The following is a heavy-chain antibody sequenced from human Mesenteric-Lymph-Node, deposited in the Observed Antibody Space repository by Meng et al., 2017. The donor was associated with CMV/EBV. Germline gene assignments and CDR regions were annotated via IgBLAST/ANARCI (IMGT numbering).Heavy chain of an antibody. J-gene: IGHJ4*02. CDR3: AKDGGGEMATIAFDY. Sequence: GESLKISCVASGFTVRNNYMSWVRQAPGKGLEWVSSIYSGGSTYYADSVEGRFTISRDNSKNTLYLQMNSLRAEDTAVYYCAKDGGGEMATIAFDYWGQGTLVTVSS. CDR1: GFTVRNNY. CDR2: IYSGGST. D-gene: IGHD5-24*01. V-gene: IGHV3-53*01.